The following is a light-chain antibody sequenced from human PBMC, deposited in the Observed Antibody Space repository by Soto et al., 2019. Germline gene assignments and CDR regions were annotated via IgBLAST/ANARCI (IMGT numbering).Light chain of an antibody. CDR3: CSYADGSIYF. CDR1: SRDVGAYGY. J-gene: IGLJ1*01. CDR2: YVD. Sequence: SALTQPASVSGSPGQSITISCTGTSRDVGAYGYVSWYLQYPDKAPQLLIYYVDHRPSGVSSRFSGSKSGNTASLTISGLQAEDEGDYYCCSYADGSIYFFGTGTKVTVL. V-gene: IGLV2-14*03.